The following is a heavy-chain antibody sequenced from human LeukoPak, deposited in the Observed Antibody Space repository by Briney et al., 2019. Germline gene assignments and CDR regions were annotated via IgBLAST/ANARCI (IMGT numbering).Heavy chain of an antibody. V-gene: IGHV4-38-2*01. J-gene: IGHJ6*03. Sequence: NPSETLSLTCAVSGYSISNGYYWVWIRQPPGRGLEWIGSLYHSDSAYYNTSLRSRVSMSVDTSKNQFSLTLSFVTAADTAVYCCARQHDSYYYYYIDVWGSGTTVTVSS. CDR3: ARQHDSYYYYYIDV. CDR1: GYSISNGYY. CDR2: LYHSDSA.